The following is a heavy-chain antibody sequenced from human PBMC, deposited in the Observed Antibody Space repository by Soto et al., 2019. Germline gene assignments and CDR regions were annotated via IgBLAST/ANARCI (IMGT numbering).Heavy chain of an antibody. J-gene: IGHJ4*01. CDR2: IRSKAYGGTT. V-gene: IGHV3-49*03. Sequence: QSGGSLSLSCTASGFTFGDYAMSWFRQAPGKGLEWVGFIRSKAYGGTTEYAASVKGRFTISRDDSKSIAYLQMNNLKTEDTAVYYCTRADYDRSGPVGLTGFDYWGHGTLVTDSP. D-gene: IGHD3-22*01. CDR3: TRADYDRSGPVGLTGFDY. CDR1: GFTFGDYA.